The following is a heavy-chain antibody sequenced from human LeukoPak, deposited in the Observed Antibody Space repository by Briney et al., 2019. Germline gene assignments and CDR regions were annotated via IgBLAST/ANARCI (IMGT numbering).Heavy chain of an antibody. CDR1: GYTFTSYG. CDR2: ISAYNGST. D-gene: IGHD6-13*01. V-gene: IGHV1-18*01. J-gene: IGHJ4*02. CDR3: ARADHIAAAGTTYSY. Sequence: ASVKVSCKASGYTFTSYGISWVRQAPGQGLEWMGWISAYNGSTNYAQKLQGRVTMTTDTSTSTAYMELRSLRSDDTAAYYCARADHIAAAGTTYSYWGQGTLVTVSS.